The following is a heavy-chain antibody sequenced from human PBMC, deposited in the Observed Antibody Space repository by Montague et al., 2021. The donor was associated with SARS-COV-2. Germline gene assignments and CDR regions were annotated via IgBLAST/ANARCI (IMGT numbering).Heavy chain of an antibody. J-gene: IGHJ4*02. CDR3: ATQEDPSGWVPGPFDF. V-gene: IGHV4-39*01. Sequence: SETLSLTCTVSGGSISSSSYYWAWIRQPPGKGLEWIGSISYRGSTYYTPSLKSRVIISVDTSKNQLSLKLSSVTAADTAVYYCATQEDPSGWVPGPFDFWGQGTLLTVSS. D-gene: IGHD6-19*01. CDR1: GGSISSSSYY. CDR2: ISYRGST.